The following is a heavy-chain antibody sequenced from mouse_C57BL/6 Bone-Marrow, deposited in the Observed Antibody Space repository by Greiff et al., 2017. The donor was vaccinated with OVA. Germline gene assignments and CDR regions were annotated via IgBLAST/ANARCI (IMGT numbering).Heavy chain of an antibody. D-gene: IGHD1-1*01. CDR2: IHPNSGST. V-gene: IGHV1-64*01. J-gene: IGHJ3*01. CDR3: ARRDYYWFAY. CDR1: GYTFTSYW. Sequence: QVQLKQPGAELVKPGASVKLSCKASGYTFTSYWMHWVKQRPGQGLEWIGMIHPNSGSTNYNEKFKSKATLTVDKSSSTAYMQLSSLTSEDSAVYYCARRDYYWFAYWGQGTLVTVSA.